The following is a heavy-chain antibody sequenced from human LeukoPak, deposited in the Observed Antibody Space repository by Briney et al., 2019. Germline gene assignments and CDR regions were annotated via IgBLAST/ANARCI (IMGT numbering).Heavy chain of an antibody. CDR2: INPNSGDT. CDR1: GYTFTGYY. J-gene: IGHJ4*02. D-gene: IGHD2-21*02. V-gene: IGHV1-2*06. CDR3: ARDYCGGDCFPDY. Sequence: ASVKVSCKAAGYTFTGYYVHWVRQAPGQGLEWMGRINPNSGDTNYAQKFQGRVTMTRDTSISTAYMELSRLRSDDTAVYYCARDYCGGDCFPDYWGQGTLVTVSS.